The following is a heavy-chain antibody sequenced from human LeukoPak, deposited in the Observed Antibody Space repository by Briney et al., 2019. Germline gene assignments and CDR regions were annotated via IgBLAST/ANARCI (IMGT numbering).Heavy chain of an antibody. Sequence: GGFLRLSCAASGFTFSIYAMCWGRQDPGEGLEWVSAISGSGGSTYYADSVKGRFTISRDNSKNTLYLQMNSLRAEDRAVYYGAKDLVIVGKRPELYYWGQGTLVTVSS. V-gene: IGHV3-23*01. CDR3: AKDLVIVGKRPELYY. CDR1: GFTFSIYA. CDR2: ISGSGGST. J-gene: IGHJ4*02. D-gene: IGHD1-26*01.